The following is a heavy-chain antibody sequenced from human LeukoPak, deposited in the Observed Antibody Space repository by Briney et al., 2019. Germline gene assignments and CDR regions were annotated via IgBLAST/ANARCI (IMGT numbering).Heavy chain of an antibody. D-gene: IGHD3-3*01. CDR1: GFTFSSFW. Sequence: PGGSLRLSCAASGFTFSSFWMRWVRQAPGKGLEWVANIKKDGSQKYYVDSVEGRFNISRDNAKNSLYLQMDSLRLDDTAVYYCTRVFGGYDVSDSWGQGTRVTVSS. CDR3: TRVFGGYDVSDS. V-gene: IGHV3-7*03. CDR2: IKKDGSQK. J-gene: IGHJ4*02.